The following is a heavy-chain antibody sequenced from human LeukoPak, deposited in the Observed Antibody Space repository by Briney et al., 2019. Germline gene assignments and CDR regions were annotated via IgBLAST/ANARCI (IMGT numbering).Heavy chain of an antibody. D-gene: IGHD2-2*01. CDR3: ARRYCSSTTCRGDFDY. Sequence: GESLKISCKGSGSTFTTYWIAWVRQMPGKGLEWVGIIYPGDSDTRYSPSFQGQVTISADKSINTAYLQWSSLKASDTAIYYCARRYCSSTTCRGDFDYWGQGTLVTVSS. V-gene: IGHV5-51*01. J-gene: IGHJ4*02. CDR1: GSTFTTYW. CDR2: IYPGDSDT.